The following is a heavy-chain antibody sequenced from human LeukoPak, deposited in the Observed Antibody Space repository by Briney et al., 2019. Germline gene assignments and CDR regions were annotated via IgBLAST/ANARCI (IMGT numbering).Heavy chain of an antibody. CDR2: ISYDGSNK. CDR1: GFTFSSYW. D-gene: IGHD3-10*01. Sequence: GGSLRLSCAASGFTFSSYWMSWVRQAPGKGLEWVAVISYDGSNKYYADSVKGRFTISRDNSKNTLYLQMNSLRAEDTAVYYCARDAWYGSGSYYPLDYWGQGTLVTVSS. V-gene: IGHV3-30*03. J-gene: IGHJ4*02. CDR3: ARDAWYGSGSYYPLDY.